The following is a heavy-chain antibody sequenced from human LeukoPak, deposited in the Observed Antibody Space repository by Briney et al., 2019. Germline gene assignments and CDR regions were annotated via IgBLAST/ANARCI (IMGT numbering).Heavy chain of an antibody. CDR1: GLTVSSNY. D-gene: IGHD4-17*01. CDR2: ISSSSSYI. V-gene: IGHV3-21*01. CDR3: ARDDHIDYGDYTGLAGY. J-gene: IGHJ4*02. Sequence: GGSLRLSCAASGLTVSSNYMTWVRQAPGKGLEWVSSISSSSSYIYYADSVKGRFTISRDNAKSSLYLQMNSLRAEDTAVYYCARDDHIDYGDYTGLAGYWGQGTLVTVSS.